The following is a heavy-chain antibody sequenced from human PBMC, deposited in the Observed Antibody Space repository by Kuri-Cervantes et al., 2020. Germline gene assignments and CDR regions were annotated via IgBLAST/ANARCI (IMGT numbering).Heavy chain of an antibody. CDR3: ARDQSSPGRGGMDV. Sequence: AGSLRLSCAASGFTFSSYWMSWVRQAPGKGLEWVANIKQDGSEKYYVDSVKGRSTISRDNAKNSPYLQMNRLRAEDTAVYYCARDQSSPGRGGMDVWGQGTTVTVSS. D-gene: IGHD3-10*01. V-gene: IGHV3-7*01. CDR1: GFTFSSYW. CDR2: IKQDGSEK. J-gene: IGHJ6*02.